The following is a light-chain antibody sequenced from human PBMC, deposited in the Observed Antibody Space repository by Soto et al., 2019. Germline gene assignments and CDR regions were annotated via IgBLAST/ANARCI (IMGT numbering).Light chain of an antibody. CDR1: QTVSSN. Sequence: EIVMTQSPAALSVSPGERATLFCRASQTVSSNLAWYQQKPGQAPRILINGASTRATGIPARFSGSGSGTEFTLTISSLESEDFAIYYCQQYNNWPITFGQGTRLEIK. V-gene: IGKV3-15*01. CDR2: GAS. J-gene: IGKJ5*01. CDR3: QQYNNWPIT.